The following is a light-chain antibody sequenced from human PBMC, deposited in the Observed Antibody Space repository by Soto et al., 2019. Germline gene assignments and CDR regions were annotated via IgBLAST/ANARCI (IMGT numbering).Light chain of an antibody. V-gene: IGKV3-20*01. CDR1: QSVSSSY. Sequence: EIVLTQSPGTLSLSPGERATLSCRASQSVSSSYLAWYQQKPGQAPRLLIYGASSRATGIPDRLSGSGSGTDFTLTTSRLEPEDFAVYYCQQYGSSPTYTFGQGTKLEIK. CDR3: QQYGSSPTYT. CDR2: GAS. J-gene: IGKJ2*01.